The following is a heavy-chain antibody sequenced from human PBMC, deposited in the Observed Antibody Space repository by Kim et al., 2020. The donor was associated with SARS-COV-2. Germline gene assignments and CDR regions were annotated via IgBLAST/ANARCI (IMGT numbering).Heavy chain of an antibody. Sequence: SETLSLTCAVYGGSFSGYYWSWIRQPPGKGLEWIGEINHSGSTNYNPSLKSRVTISVDTSKNQFSLKLSSVTAADTAVYYCARANDYGDPWDYWGQGTLV. J-gene: IGHJ4*02. CDR1: GGSFSGYY. CDR3: ARANDYGDPWDY. D-gene: IGHD4-17*01. CDR2: INHSGST. V-gene: IGHV4-34*01.